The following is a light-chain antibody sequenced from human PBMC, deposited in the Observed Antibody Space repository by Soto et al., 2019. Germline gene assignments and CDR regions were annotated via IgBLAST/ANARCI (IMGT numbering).Light chain of an antibody. Sequence: EVVMTQSPGTLSVSPGERATLSCRASRSVSSNLAWHQQKPGQAPRMLMYDASIRAAGIPARFSGSGSGTEFTLTISSLQSEDFAVYYCQQYNNWPRTFGQGTKVDIK. CDR2: DAS. CDR3: QQYNNWPRT. CDR1: RSVSSN. V-gene: IGKV3-15*01. J-gene: IGKJ1*01.